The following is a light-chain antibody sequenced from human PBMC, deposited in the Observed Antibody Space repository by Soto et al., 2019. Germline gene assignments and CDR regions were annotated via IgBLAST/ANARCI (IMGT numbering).Light chain of an antibody. CDR2: EVN. V-gene: IGLV2-8*01. CDR3: SSYAGSNNWV. J-gene: IGLJ3*02. CDR1: SSDVGGYKY. Sequence: QSVLTQPPSASGSPGQSVTISCTGTSSDVGGYKYVSWYQQHPGKAPKVMIYEVNKRPSGVPDRFSGSKSGNTASLTVSGLQAEDEADYYCSSYAGSNNWVFGGGTKVTVL.